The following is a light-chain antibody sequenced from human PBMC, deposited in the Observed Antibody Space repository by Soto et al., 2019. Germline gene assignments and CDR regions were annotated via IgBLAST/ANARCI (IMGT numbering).Light chain of an antibody. V-gene: IGKV1-39*01. CDR3: QQAASFPIT. Sequence: DIQMTQSPSSLSASVGDRVTITCRASQTISNYLNWYQKKPGKAPKLLIYRASHLHTGVPSRFSGSGSGTDFTLTINSLQPEDFATYYCQQAASFPITCGQGTRREIK. J-gene: IGKJ5*01. CDR2: RAS. CDR1: QTISNY.